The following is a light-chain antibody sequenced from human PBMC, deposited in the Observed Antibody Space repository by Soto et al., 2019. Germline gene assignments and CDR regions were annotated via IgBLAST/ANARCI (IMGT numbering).Light chain of an antibody. Sequence: DIVLTQSPATLSLSPGARATLSCRASQSVSSYLAWYQQKPVQAPRLLIYDASNRATGIPARFSGSGSGTDFTLTISSIEPEHLAVYYCQQRSNWHRTFGQGTKVDIK. V-gene: IGKV3-11*01. J-gene: IGKJ1*01. CDR2: DAS. CDR3: QQRSNWHRT. CDR1: QSVSSY.